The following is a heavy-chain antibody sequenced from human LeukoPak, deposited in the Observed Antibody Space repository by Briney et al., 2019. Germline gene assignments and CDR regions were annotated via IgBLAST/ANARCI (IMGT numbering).Heavy chain of an antibody. CDR3: VRVRTGTSCYDY. Sequence: SETLSLTCTVSGGTISSYYWSWIRQPPGKGLEWIGYIYYSGSTNYNPSLKSRVTISVDTSKNQFSLKLTSVTAADTAVYYCVRVRTGTSCYDYWGQGTLVTVSP. J-gene: IGHJ4*02. D-gene: IGHD2-2*01. CDR1: GGTISSYY. V-gene: IGHV4-59*12. CDR2: IYYSGST.